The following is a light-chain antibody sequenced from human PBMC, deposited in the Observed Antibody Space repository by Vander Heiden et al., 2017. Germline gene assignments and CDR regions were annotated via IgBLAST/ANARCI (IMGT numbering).Light chain of an antibody. V-gene: IGKV3-11*01. Sequence: EIVLTQSPSTLSVSPGERATLSCRASQSVNIYLAWYQQKPGQAPRLIIYDASNRATGIPARFSGSGSGTDFTLTISSLEPEDFAFYYCQHRSNWPPGATFGGGTKVEIK. CDR2: DAS. CDR3: QHRSNWPPGAT. CDR1: QSVNIY. J-gene: IGKJ4*01.